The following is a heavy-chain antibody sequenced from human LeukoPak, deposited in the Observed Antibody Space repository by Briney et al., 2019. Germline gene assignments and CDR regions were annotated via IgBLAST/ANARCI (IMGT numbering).Heavy chain of an antibody. CDR2: IRQDGSEK. J-gene: IGHJ4*02. D-gene: IGHD6-13*01. Sequence: GGSLRLSCAASGFTFTYYWMSWVRQAPGKGLEWVANIRQDGSEKYYVDSVRGRFTISRDNAKNSLYLQMSSLRAEDTAVYYCARGGAAAPFDYWGQGTLVTVSS. CDR3: ARGGAAAPFDY. CDR1: GFTFTYYW. V-gene: IGHV3-7*01.